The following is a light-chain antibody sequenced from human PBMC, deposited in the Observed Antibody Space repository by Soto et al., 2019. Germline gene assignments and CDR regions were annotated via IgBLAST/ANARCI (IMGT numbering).Light chain of an antibody. J-gene: IGKJ1*01. CDR1: QSISSW. Sequence: DIQMTQSPSILSASVGYRFTITCRASQSISSWLAWYQQKPGKAPNLLIHKASHLESGVPSRFSGSGSGTEFTLTISSLQPGDYATYYCQHYNSYPWTFGQGTHGGYQ. V-gene: IGKV1-5*03. CDR3: QHYNSYPWT. CDR2: KAS.